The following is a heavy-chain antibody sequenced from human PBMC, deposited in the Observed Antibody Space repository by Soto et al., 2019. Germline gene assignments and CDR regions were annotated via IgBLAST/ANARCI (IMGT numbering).Heavy chain of an antibody. D-gene: IGHD6-13*01. CDR1: GGPISSSY. CDR2: IYNRGST. Sequence: SETLSLTCTVFGGPISSSYWSWIRQPPGKGLEWIGHIYNRGSTNYNPSLKSRVTISLDMSKNHFSLKLSSVTAADTAVYYCARGGIAAAGPVGFDPWGQGTLVTSPQ. J-gene: IGHJ5*02. CDR3: ARGGIAAAGPVGFDP. V-gene: IGHV4-59*08.